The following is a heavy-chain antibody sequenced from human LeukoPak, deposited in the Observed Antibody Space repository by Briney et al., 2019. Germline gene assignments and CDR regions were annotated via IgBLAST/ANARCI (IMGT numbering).Heavy chain of an antibody. CDR1: GGSISSGGYY. Sequence: SETLSLTCTVSGGSISSGGYYWSWIRQHPGKGLEWIGYIYYSGGTYYNPSLKSRVTISVDTSKNQFSLKLSSVTAADTAVYYCARDLTGDTNYFDYWGQGTLVTVSS. V-gene: IGHV4-31*03. D-gene: IGHD7-27*01. CDR3: ARDLTGDTNYFDY. CDR2: IYYSGGT. J-gene: IGHJ4*02.